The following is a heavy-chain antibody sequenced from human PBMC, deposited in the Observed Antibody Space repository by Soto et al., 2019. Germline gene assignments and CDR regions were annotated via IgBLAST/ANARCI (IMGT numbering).Heavy chain of an antibody. CDR3: AHRGEYNSDWNGGYLNY. CDR1: GFSLSTSEVG. J-gene: IGHJ4*02. CDR2: LYWDDDK. V-gene: IGHV2-5*02. D-gene: IGHD6-19*01. Sequence: SGPTLVNPTQTLTLTCTFSGFSLSTSEVGVGWIRQPPGKALEWLALLYWDDDKRYNPSLKSRLTLTKDTSKNQVVLTLTNMDPVDTATYYCAHRGEYNSDWNGGYLNYWGQGTLVTVSS.